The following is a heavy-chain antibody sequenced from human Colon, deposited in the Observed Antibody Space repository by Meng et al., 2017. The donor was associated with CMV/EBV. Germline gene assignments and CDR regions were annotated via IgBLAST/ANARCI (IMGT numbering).Heavy chain of an antibody. CDR3: ARGLTHLGGSTLRAFDY. Sequence: GESLKISCAASGFPFSDYSMNWVRQAPGKGLEWVSYIRAGAIYYADSVKGRFTISRDISKNMVFLEMNGLTAEDTAVYYCARGLTHLGGSTLRAFDYWGQGTLVTVSS. D-gene: IGHD1-26*01. CDR2: IRAGAI. J-gene: IGHJ4*02. V-gene: IGHV3-48*01. CDR1: GFPFSDYS.